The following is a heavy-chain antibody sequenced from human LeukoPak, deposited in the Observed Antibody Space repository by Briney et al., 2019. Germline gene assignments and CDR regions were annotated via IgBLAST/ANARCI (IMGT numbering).Heavy chain of an antibody. CDR2: IIPIFGTA. CDR3: ARYYDILTGGYYFDY. CDR1: GGTFSSYA. V-gene: IGHV1-69*06. D-gene: IGHD3-9*01. J-gene: IGHJ4*02. Sequence: GSSVKVSCKASGGTFSSYAISWVRQAPGQGLKWMGGIIPIFGTANYAQKFQGRVTITADKSTSTAYMELSSLRSEDTAVYYCARYYDILTGGYYFDYWGQGTLVTVSS.